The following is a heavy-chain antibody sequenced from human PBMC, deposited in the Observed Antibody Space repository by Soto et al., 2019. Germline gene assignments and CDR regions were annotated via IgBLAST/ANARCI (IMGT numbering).Heavy chain of an antibody. CDR2: IWYDGSNK. CDR1: GFTFSSYG. V-gene: IGHV3-33*01. CDR3: ARDRDSSGWVRYYYYYGMDV. D-gene: IGHD6-19*01. J-gene: IGHJ6*02. Sequence: QVQLVESGGGVVQPGRSLRLSCAASGFTFSSYGMHWVRQAPGKGLEWVAVIWYDGSNKYYADSVKGRFTISRDNSKNTLYLQMNSLRAEDTAVYYCARDRDSSGWVRYYYYYGMDVWGQGTTVTVSS.